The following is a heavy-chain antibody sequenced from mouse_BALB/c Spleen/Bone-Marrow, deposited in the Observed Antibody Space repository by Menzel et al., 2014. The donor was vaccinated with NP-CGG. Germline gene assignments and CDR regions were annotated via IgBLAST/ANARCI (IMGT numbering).Heavy chain of an antibody. Sequence: CGTVLARPGASVKMSCKASGYTFTSYWMHWAKQRPGQGLEWIGTIYPGNSDTAYNQKFKGKAKLTAVTSTSTAYTELSSLTNEDSAVYYCTTLARNYFDYWGQGTTLTVSS. V-gene: IGHV1-5*01. CDR3: TTLARNYFDY. CDR2: IYPGNSDT. J-gene: IGHJ2*01. CDR1: GYTFTSYW.